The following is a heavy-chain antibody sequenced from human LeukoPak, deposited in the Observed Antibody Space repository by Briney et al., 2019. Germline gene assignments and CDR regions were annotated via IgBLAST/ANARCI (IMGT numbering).Heavy chain of an antibody. CDR2: INHSGST. D-gene: IGHD3-22*01. CDR3: ARARVDSSGYGDAFDI. CDR1: GGSISSGGYY. Sequence: SETLSLTCTVSGGSISSGGYYWSWIRQHPGKGLEWIGEINHSGSTNYNPSLKSRVTISVDTSKNQFSLKLSSVTAADTAVYYCARARVDSSGYGDAFDIWGQGTMVTVSS. J-gene: IGHJ3*02. V-gene: IGHV4-39*07.